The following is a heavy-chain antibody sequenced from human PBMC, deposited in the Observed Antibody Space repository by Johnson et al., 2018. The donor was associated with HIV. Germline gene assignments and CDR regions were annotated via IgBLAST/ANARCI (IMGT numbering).Heavy chain of an antibody. CDR1: GFTFSTYW. Sequence: VQVVESGGGLVQPGGSLRLSCAASGFTFSTYWMSWVRQAPGKGLEWVANIKQDGSEKYYVDSVKGRFTISRDNAKNSLYMHMNSLRAEDTAVYYCARAARGAFDVWGQGTMVTVSS. CDR2: IKQDGSEK. V-gene: IGHV3-7*01. CDR3: ARAARGAFDV. J-gene: IGHJ3*01.